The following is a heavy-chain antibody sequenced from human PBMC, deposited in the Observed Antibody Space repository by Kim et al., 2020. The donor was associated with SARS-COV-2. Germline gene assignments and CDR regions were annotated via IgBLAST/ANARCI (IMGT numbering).Heavy chain of an antibody. CDR2: ISGSGGST. J-gene: IGHJ6*02. D-gene: IGHD1-26*01. V-gene: IGHV3-23*01. CDR3: ARFSGSYWPSYYYGMDV. CDR1: GFTFSSYA. Sequence: GGSLRLSCAASGFTFSSYAMSWVRQAPGKGLEWVSAISGSGGSTYYADSVKGRFTISRDNSKNTLYLQMNSLRAEDTAVYYCARFSGSYWPSYYYGMDVWGQGTTVTVSS.